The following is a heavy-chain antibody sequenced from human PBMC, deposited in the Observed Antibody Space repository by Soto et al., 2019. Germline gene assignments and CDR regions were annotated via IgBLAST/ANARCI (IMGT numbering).Heavy chain of an antibody. D-gene: IGHD3-3*01. V-gene: IGHV2-5*01. Sequence: QITLKESGPTLVKPTQTLTLTCTFSGFSLSTSGVGVGWIRQPPGKALEWLALIYWNDDKRYSPSLKSRLTITKDTSKNQVVLTMTNMDPVDTATYYCAHRPIAGYDFWSGYYTRPAVWGTYNWFDPWGQGTLVTVSS. J-gene: IGHJ5*02. CDR2: IYWNDDK. CDR3: AHRPIAGYDFWSGYYTRPAVWGTYNWFDP. CDR1: GFSLSTSGVG.